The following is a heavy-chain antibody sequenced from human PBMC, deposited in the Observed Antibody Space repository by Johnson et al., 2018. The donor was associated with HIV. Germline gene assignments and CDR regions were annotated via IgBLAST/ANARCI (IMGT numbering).Heavy chain of an antibody. CDR2: MSYDGSSK. CDR3: AKEEDIWRLGLYRAFDI. Sequence: VQLVESGGGVVQPGRSLRLSCAASGFTFSSYAMHWVRQAPGKGLEWVAVMSYDGSSKYYADSVKGRFTISRDNYKNTLYLQMNSLRAEDTAVYYCAKEEDIWRLGLYRAFDIWGQGTMVTVSS. V-gene: IGHV3-30*04. CDR1: GFTFSSYA. J-gene: IGHJ3*02. D-gene: IGHD2-15*01.